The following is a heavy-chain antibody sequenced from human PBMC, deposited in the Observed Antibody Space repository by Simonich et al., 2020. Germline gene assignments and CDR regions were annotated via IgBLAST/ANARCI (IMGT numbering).Heavy chain of an antibody. J-gene: IGHJ3*02. CDR1: GLPFSSYA. Sequence: QVQLVESGGGVVQPGRSLRLSCAASGLPFSSYAMHWVRQAPGKGLGWVAVISNDGSNKYYAESGKGRFTISRDNSKNTLYLQMNSLRAEDTAVYYCAREDLTGDAFDIWGQGTMVTVSS. CDR2: ISNDGSNK. V-gene: IGHV3-30*07. CDR3: AREDLTGDAFDI. D-gene: IGHD7-27*01.